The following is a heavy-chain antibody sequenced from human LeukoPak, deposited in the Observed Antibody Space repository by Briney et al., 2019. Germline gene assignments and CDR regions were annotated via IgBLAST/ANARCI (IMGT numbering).Heavy chain of an antibody. D-gene: IGHD3-22*01. CDR3: ARAADSSGYYDY. CDR2: ISWNSGSI. CDR1: GFTFSDYA. J-gene: IGHJ4*02. Sequence: GRSLRLSCAASGFTFSDYAMHWVRQAPGKGLEWVSSISWNSGSIGYADSVKGRFTISRDNAKISLYLQMNSLTSEDTALYYCARAADSSGYYDYWGQGTLVTVSS. V-gene: IGHV3-9*01.